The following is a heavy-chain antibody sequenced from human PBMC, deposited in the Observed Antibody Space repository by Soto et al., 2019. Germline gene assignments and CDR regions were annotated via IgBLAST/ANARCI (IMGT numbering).Heavy chain of an antibody. CDR3: AKGELEWKTPQVWGYYFDY. V-gene: IGHV3-23*01. CDR2: ISGSGGST. J-gene: IGHJ4*02. D-gene: IGHD3-16*01. Sequence: GGSLRLSCAASGFTFSSYAMSWVRQAPGKGLEWVSAISGSGGSTYYADSVKGRFTISRDNSKNTLYLQMNSLRAEDTAVYYCAKGELEWKTPQVWGYYFDYWGQGTLVTVSS. CDR1: GFTFSSYA.